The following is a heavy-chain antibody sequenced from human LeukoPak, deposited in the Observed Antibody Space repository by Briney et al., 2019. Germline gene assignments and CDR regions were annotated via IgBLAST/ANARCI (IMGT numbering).Heavy chain of an antibody. D-gene: IGHD2-2*01. V-gene: IGHV6-1*01. CDR3: ARDWVAAAYYYYYGMDV. Sequence: SQTLSLTCAISGDSVSSNSAARNWIRQSPSRGLEWLGRTYYRSKWYNDYAVSVKSRITINPDTSKNQFSLQLNSVTPEDTAVYNCARDWVAAAYYYYYGMDVWGQGTTVTVSS. CDR1: GDSVSSNSAA. J-gene: IGHJ6*02. CDR2: TYYRSKWYN.